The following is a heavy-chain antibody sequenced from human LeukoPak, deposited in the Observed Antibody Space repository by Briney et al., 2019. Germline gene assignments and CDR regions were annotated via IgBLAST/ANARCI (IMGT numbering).Heavy chain of an antibody. D-gene: IGHD2-2*01. CDR1: GYTLTELS. J-gene: IGHJ6*02. Sequence: ASVKVSCKVSGYTLTELSMHWVRQAPGKGLEWMGGFDPEDGETIYAQKFQGRVTMTEDTSTDTAYMELSSLRSEDTAVYYCARGQVLPAATYFYYYYGMDVWGQGTTVTVSS. V-gene: IGHV1-24*01. CDR3: ARGQVLPAATYFYYYYGMDV. CDR2: FDPEDGET.